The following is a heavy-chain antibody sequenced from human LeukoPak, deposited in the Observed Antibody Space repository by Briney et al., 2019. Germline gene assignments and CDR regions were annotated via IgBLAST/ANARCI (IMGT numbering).Heavy chain of an antibody. V-gene: IGHV4-34*01. CDR3: ARGSGYFSDY. Sequence: PSETLSLTCAVYGGFFSGYYWSWIRQPPGKGLEWIGEINHSGSTNYNPSLKSRVTISVDTSKNQFSLKLSSVTAADTAVYYCARGSGYFSDYWGQGTLVTVSS. CDR2: INHSGST. D-gene: IGHD3-22*01. CDR1: GGFFSGYY. J-gene: IGHJ4*02.